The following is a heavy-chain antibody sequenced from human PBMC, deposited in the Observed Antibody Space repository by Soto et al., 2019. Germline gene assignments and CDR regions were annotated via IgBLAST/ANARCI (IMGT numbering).Heavy chain of an antibody. CDR1: GFTFGDYA. CDR3: TRYTYYYGSGSYYRQYYYGMDV. D-gene: IGHD3-10*01. J-gene: IGHJ6*02. CDR2: IRSKAYGGTT. V-gene: IGHV3-49*03. Sequence: PGGSLRLSCTASGFTFGDYAMSWFRQAPGKGLEWVGFIRSKAYGGTTEYAASVKGRFTISRDDSKSIAYLQMNSQKTEDTAVYYCTRYTYYYGSGSYYRQYYYGMDVWGQGTTVTVSS.